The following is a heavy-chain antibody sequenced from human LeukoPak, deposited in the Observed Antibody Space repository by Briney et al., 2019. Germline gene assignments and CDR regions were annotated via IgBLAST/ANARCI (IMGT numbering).Heavy chain of an antibody. CDR3: AKDTIFGVVIGAFDI. D-gene: IGHD3-3*01. V-gene: IGHV3-9*01. CDR1: GFTFDDYA. J-gene: IGHJ3*02. CDR2: ISWNSGSI. Sequence: GRSLRLSCAASGFTFDDYAMHWVRQAPGKGLEWVSGISWNSGSIGYADSVKGRFTISRDNAKNSLYLQMNSLRAADTALYYCAKDTIFGVVIGAFDIWGQGTMVTVSS.